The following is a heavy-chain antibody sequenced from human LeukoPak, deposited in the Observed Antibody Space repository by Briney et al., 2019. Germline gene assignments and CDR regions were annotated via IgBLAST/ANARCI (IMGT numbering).Heavy chain of an antibody. CDR1: GYTFTSYG. V-gene: IGHV1-18*01. J-gene: IGHJ3*02. Sequence: ASVKVSCKASGYTFTSYGISWVRQAPGQWLEWMGWISAYNGNTNYAQKLQGRVTMTTDTSTSTAYMELRSLRSDDTAVYYCARDRDYDDAFDIWGQGTMVTVSS. CDR2: ISAYNGNT. CDR3: ARDRDYDDAFDI. D-gene: IGHD3-16*01.